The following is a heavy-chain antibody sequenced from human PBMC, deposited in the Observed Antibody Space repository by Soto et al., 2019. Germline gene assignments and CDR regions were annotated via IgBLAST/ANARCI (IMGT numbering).Heavy chain of an antibody. Sequence: SETLSLTCTVSGGSVSSSSYYWGWVLHPPGKGLEWIGSVYYSGGTYYNPSLESRVTISVDKSKNQFSLKLMSLSAADTAVYYCGRLEGLATISYYFDYWGQGALVTVSS. D-gene: IGHD3-3*01. CDR1: GGSVSSSSYY. CDR3: GRLEGLATISYYFDY. CDR2: VYYSGGT. V-gene: IGHV4-39*01. J-gene: IGHJ4*02.